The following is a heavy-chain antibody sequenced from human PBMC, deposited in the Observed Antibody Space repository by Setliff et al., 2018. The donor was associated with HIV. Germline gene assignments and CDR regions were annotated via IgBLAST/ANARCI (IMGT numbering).Heavy chain of an antibody. V-gene: IGHV3-7*03. CDR1: GFTFSDYW. CDR2: IKQDGSEK. Sequence: GSLRLSCAASGFTFSDYWMTWVRQAPGKGLEWVANIKQDGSEKYCVDSVKGRFTISRDNAKNSLYLQMNSLGAEDTAVYYCARGRRVSSNYYYYYYMDVW. J-gene: IGHJ6*03. CDR3: ARGRRVSSNYYYYYYMDV. D-gene: IGHD2-2*01.